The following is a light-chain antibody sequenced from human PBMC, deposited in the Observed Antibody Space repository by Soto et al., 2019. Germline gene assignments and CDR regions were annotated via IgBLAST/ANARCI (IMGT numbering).Light chain of an antibody. CDR1: QDISNY. J-gene: IGKJ3*01. V-gene: IGKV1-33*01. Sequence: DIQMTQSPSSLSASVGDRVTISCQASQDISNYLNWYQHKEGKAPKLLIYDASNLETGVPLRFSGSGSGTDFTRTISSLQAEDIATYYCQKYDSLPLTFGPGTKVDIK. CDR3: QKYDSLPLT. CDR2: DAS.